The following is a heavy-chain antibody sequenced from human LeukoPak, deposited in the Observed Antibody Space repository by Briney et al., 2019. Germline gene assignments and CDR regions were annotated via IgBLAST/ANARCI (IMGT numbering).Heavy chain of an antibody. V-gene: IGHV1-46*01. J-gene: IGHJ4*02. CDR1: GYTFTSYY. D-gene: IGHD2-15*01. CDR2: INPSGGST. CDR3: ARAGDIVVVVAAQEDYFDY. Sequence: GASVKVSCKASGYTFTSYYMHWVRQAPGQGLEWMGIINPSGGSTSYAQKFQGRVTMTRDMSTSTAYMELRSLRSDDTAVYYCARAGDIVVVVAAQEDYFDYWGQGTLVTVSS.